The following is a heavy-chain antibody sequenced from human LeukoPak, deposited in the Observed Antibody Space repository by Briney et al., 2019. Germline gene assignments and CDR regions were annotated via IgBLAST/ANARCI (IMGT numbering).Heavy chain of an antibody. V-gene: IGHV3-30*02. CDR2: TRYDGSNK. CDR3: ARDGDTTVTTELDY. D-gene: IGHD4-17*01. Sequence: GGSLRLSCEASGFTFSRYGMHWVRQAPGKGLEWVAFTRYDGSNKYYADSVKGRFTISRDNAKNSLYLQMNSLRAEDTAVYYCARDGDTTVTTELDYWGQGTLVTVSS. J-gene: IGHJ4*02. CDR1: GFTFSRYG.